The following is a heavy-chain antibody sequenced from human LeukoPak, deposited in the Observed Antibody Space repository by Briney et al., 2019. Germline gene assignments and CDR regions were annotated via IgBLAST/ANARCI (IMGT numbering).Heavy chain of an antibody. CDR1: GGSISSYS. CDR3: ARAVDIEAFDI. D-gene: IGHD5-12*01. J-gene: IGHJ3*02. CDR2: IYHSGST. V-gene: IGHV4-30-2*01. Sequence: SETLSLTCTVSGGSISSYSWSWIRQPPGKGLEWIGYIYHSGSTYYNPSLKSRVTISVDRSKNQFSLKLSSVTAADTAVYYCARAVDIEAFDIWGQGTMVTVSS.